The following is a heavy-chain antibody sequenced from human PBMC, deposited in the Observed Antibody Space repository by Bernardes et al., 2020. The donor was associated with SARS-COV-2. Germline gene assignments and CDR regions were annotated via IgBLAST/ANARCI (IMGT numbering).Heavy chain of an antibody. CDR3: ARGSGNYYFDY. CDR2: INGDGSSI. Sequence: GGSLRLSCAASGFTFSNYWMHWIRQVPGKGLVWVSRINGDGSSINYADSVKGRFTIYRDNARNTLYLQMTSLTADDTALYYCARGSGNYYFDYWGRGTLITVSS. CDR1: GFTFSNYW. J-gene: IGHJ4*02. D-gene: IGHD6-19*01. V-gene: IGHV3-74*01.